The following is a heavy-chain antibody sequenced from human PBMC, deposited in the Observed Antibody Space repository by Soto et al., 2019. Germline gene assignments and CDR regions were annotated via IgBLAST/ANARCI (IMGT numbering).Heavy chain of an antibody. CDR1: GGSISSSSYY. J-gene: IGHJ4*02. V-gene: IGHV4-39*07. Sequence: SETLSLTCTVSGGSISSSSYYWGWIRQPPGKGLEWTGSIYYSGSTYYNPSLKSRVSMSLDTSKNHFSLRLTSVAAADTAYYYCAKNPGYYYDSTGYHFEYWGQGTLVTVSS. CDR3: AKNPGYYYDSTGYHFEY. CDR2: IYYSGST. D-gene: IGHD3-22*01.